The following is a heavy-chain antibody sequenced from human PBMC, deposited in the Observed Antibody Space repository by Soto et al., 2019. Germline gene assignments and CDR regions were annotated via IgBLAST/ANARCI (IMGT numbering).Heavy chain of an antibody. J-gene: IGHJ4*02. D-gene: IGHD3-22*01. CDR2: IYHSGST. Sequence: SETLSLTCAVSGGSISSSNWWSWVRQPPGKGLEWIGEIYHSGSTNYNPSLKSRVTISVDKSKNQFSLKLSSVTAADTAVYYCARYYDSSGYYSIGFDYWGQGTLVTVSS. V-gene: IGHV4-4*02. CDR1: GGSISSSNW. CDR3: ARYYDSSGYYSIGFDY.